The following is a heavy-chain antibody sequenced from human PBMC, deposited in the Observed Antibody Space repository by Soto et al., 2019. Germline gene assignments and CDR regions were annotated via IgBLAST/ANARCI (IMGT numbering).Heavy chain of an antibody. D-gene: IGHD2-8*02. V-gene: IGHV5-51*04. CDR3: ARKLGVSGGWFGP. CDR2: IYPGDSDT. CDR1: GYTFANYW. Sequence: GESLKISCKASGYTFANYWIGWVRQMPGKGLEWMGVIYPGDSDTRYSPSFRGQCTIPAEKRINTAYLQWSSLRASDTAMYYCARKLGVSGGWFGPWGQGTMVTVSS. J-gene: IGHJ5*02.